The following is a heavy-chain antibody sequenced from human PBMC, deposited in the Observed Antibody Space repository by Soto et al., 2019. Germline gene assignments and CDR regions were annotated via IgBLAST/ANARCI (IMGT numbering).Heavy chain of an antibody. Sequence: GGSLRLSCAASGFTFGNYAMSWVRQAPGMGLEWVSTISGSGGGTYYADSVKGRFTISRDKSKNTVYLQMNSLRAEDTAVYYCAKTAEAVAGTVYGYWGQGTLVTVSS. CDR1: GFTFGNYA. D-gene: IGHD6-19*01. CDR2: ISGSGGGT. J-gene: IGHJ4*02. CDR3: AKTAEAVAGTVYGY. V-gene: IGHV3-23*01.